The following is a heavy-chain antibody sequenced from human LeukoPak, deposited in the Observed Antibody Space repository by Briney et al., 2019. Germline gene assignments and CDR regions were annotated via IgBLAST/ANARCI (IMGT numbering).Heavy chain of an antibody. Sequence: PSETLSLTCTVSGGSIRGYFWTWIRQPPGKGLEWIGYIYYSGSTNYNPSLKSRVTIAVVTSKNQFSLRLSSVTAADTAVYYCAMAYSSSWYYFDYWGQGTLVTVSS. CDR3: AMAYSSSWYYFDY. J-gene: IGHJ4*02. V-gene: IGHV4-59*01. CDR2: IYYSGST. CDR1: GGSIRGYF. D-gene: IGHD6-13*01.